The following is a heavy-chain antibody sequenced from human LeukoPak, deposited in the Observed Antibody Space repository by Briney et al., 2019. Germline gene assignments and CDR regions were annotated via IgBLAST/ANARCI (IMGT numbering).Heavy chain of an antibody. Sequence: KSSETLSLTCTVSGGSISSYYWSWIRQPPGKGPEWIGYIYYSGSTNYNPSLKSRVTISVDTSKNQFSLKLSSVTAADTAVYYCARARPARPPYYYYYYGMDVWGQGTTVTVSS. CDR1: GGSISSYY. CDR2: IYYSGST. V-gene: IGHV4-59*01. D-gene: IGHD6-6*01. J-gene: IGHJ6*02. CDR3: ARARPARPPYYYYYYGMDV.